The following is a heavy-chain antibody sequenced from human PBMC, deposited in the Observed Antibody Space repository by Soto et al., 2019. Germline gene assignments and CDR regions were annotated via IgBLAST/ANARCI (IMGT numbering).Heavy chain of an antibody. CDR2: INPSGGST. CDR3: AREKYSGSYTYYYGMDV. V-gene: IGHV1-46*03. D-gene: IGHD1-26*01. CDR1: GDAYTSYY. J-gene: IGHJ6*02. Sequence: ASVKASCKESGDAYTSYYMQWVRQAHGQGLEWMGIINPSGGSTSYAQKFQGRVTMTRDTSTSTVYMELSSLRSEDTAVYYCAREKYSGSYTYYYGMDVWGQGTTVTVSS.